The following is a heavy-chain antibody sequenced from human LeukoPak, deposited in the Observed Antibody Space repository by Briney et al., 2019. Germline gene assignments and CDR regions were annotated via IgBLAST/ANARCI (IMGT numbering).Heavy chain of an antibody. CDR2: ISYDGSNK. V-gene: IGHV3-30-3*01. CDR1: GFTFSSYA. D-gene: IGHD6-13*01. Sequence: GRSLRLSCAASGFTFSSYAMHWVRQAPGKGLEWVAVISYDGSNKYYADSVKGRFTISRDNSKNTLYLQMNSLRAEDTAVYCCARSIAAAKNYFDYWGQGTLVTVSS. CDR3: ARSIAAAKNYFDY. J-gene: IGHJ4*02.